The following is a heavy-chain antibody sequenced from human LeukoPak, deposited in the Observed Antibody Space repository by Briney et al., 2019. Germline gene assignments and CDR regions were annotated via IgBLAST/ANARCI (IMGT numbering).Heavy chain of an antibody. V-gene: IGHV1-46*02. D-gene: IGHD6-25*01. Sequence: ASVKVSCKTSGFTFNIFYIHWVRQAPGQGLEWLRKIKPTGLSTSYAQNFQGRVTLTRDQSTNTAYMEMTSLASDDTAVYYCAREMVEFSSANGFDPWGQGTLVTVSS. CDR3: AREMVEFSSANGFDP. CDR2: IKPTGLST. J-gene: IGHJ5*02. CDR1: GFTFNIFY.